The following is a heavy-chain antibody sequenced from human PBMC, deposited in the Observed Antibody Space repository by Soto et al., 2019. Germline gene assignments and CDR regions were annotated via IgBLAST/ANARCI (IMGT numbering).Heavy chain of an antibody. CDR1: GFTFDDYA. Sequence: GGSLRLSCAASGFTFDDYAMHWVRQAPGKGLEWVSGISWNSGSIGYADSVKGRFTISRDNAKNSLYLQMNSLRAEDTALYYCAKDMGSYYDGIGYWGQGTLVTVSS. D-gene: IGHD3-10*01. J-gene: IGHJ4*02. V-gene: IGHV3-9*01. CDR3: AKDMGSYYDGIGY. CDR2: ISWNSGSI.